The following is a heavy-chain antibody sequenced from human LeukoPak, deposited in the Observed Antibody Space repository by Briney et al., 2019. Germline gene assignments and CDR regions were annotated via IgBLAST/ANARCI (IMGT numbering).Heavy chain of an antibody. V-gene: IGHV4-59*01. CDR3: VYGITMVRGVIPFDH. CDR1: GGSISSYY. Sequence: SETLSLTCTVSGGSISSYYWSWIRQPPGKGLEWIGYIYYSGSTNYNPSLKSRVTISVDTSKNQFSLKLSSVTAADTAVYYCVYGITMVRGVIPFDHWGQGTLVTVSS. D-gene: IGHD3-10*01. CDR2: IYYSGST. J-gene: IGHJ4*02.